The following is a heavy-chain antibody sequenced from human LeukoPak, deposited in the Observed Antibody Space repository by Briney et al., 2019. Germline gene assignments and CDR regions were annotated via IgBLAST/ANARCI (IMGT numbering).Heavy chain of an antibody. J-gene: IGHJ4*02. Sequence: GGSLRLSCAASGFTFDDYGMSWVRQAPGKGLEWVSGNNWNGGSTGYADSVKGRFTISRDNAKNSLYLQMNSLRAEDTALYHCARGDASGYYPNFDYWGQGTLVTVSS. CDR1: GFTFDDYG. CDR2: NNWNGGST. D-gene: IGHD3-22*01. CDR3: ARGDASGYYPNFDY. V-gene: IGHV3-20*01.